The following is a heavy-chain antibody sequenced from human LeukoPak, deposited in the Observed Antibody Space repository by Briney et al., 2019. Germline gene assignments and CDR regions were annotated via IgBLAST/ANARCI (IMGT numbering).Heavy chain of an antibody. Sequence: GGSLRLSCAASGFTFSSYSMNWVRQAPGKGLEWVSSISSSSSYIYYADSVKGRFTISRDNAKNSLYLQMNSLRAEDTAVYYCARAGGCGELQHDAFDIWGQGTMVTVSS. J-gene: IGHJ3*02. V-gene: IGHV3-21*01. CDR2: ISSSSSYI. CDR1: GFTFSSYS. CDR3: ARAGGCGELQHDAFDI. D-gene: IGHD3-10*01.